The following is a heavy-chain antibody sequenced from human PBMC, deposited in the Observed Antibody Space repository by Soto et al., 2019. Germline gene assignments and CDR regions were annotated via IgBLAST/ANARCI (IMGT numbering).Heavy chain of an antibody. CDR3: ASRDPGTSVDY. CDR2: IYRTGST. Sequence: SETLSLTCAVSGGSFTSNNWWTWVRQPPGQGLEWIGEIYRTGSTNYNPSLKSRVTISLDKSENRFSLKVTSLTAADTAVYYCASRDPGTSVDYWGQGTLVTVSS. J-gene: IGHJ4*02. CDR1: GGSFTSNNW. D-gene: IGHD1-7*01. V-gene: IGHV4-4*02.